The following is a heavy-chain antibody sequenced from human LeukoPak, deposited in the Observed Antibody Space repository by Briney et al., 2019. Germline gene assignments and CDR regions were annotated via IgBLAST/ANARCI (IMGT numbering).Heavy chain of an antibody. D-gene: IGHD3-3*01. CDR1: GGSISSSSYY. CDR2: IYYSGST. V-gene: IGHV4-39*01. J-gene: IGHJ6*02. Sequence: ASETLSLTCTVSGGSISSSSYYWGWIRQPPGKGLEWIGSIYYSGSTYYNPSLKSRVTISVDTSKNQFSLKLSSVTAADTAVYYCATQYYDFWSGQAGYYYGMDVWGQGTTVTVSS. CDR3: ATQYYDFWSGQAGYYYGMDV.